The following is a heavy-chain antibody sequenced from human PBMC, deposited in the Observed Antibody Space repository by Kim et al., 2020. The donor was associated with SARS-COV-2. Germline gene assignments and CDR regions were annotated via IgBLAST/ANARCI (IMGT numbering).Heavy chain of an antibody. V-gene: IGHV4-31*03. D-gene: IGHD3-10*01. Sequence: SETLSLTCTVSGGSISSGGYYWSWIRQHPGKGLEWIGYIYYSGSTYYNPSLKSRVTISVDTSKNQFSLKLSSVTAADTAVYYCARAPQAGFGELFVVWFDPWGQGTLVTVSS. CDR3: ARAPQAGFGELFVVWFDP. CDR2: IYYSGST. J-gene: IGHJ5*02. CDR1: GGSISSGGYY.